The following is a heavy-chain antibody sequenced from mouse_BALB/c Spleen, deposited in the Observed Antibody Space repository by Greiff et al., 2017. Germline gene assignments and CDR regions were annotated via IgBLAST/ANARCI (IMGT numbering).Heavy chain of an antibody. J-gene: IGHJ2*01. CDR3: ARGYYFDY. V-gene: IGHV5-6-5*01. CDR1: GFTFSSYT. CDR2: ISSGGST. Sequence: EVKLVESGGGLVQPGGSLKLSCAASGFTFSSYTMSWVRQTPEKRLEWVASISSGGSTYYPDSVKGRFTISRDNARNILYLQMSSLRSEDTAMYYCARGYYFDYWGQGTTLTVSS.